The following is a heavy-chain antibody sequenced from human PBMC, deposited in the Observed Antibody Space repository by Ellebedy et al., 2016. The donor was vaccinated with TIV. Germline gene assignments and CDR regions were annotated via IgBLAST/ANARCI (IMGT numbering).Heavy chain of an antibody. D-gene: IGHD3-10*01. CDR1: GYIFTSYY. CDR3: ARDSVW. Sequence: AASVKVSCKASGYIFTSYYIHWVRQAPGQGLEWMGVIKPSDGSTTYAQKFKGRVTISSDTSTSTAYLEVSRLRSDDTAVFYCARDSVWWGQGTLVTVSS. V-gene: IGHV1-46*01. CDR2: IKPSDGST. J-gene: IGHJ4*02.